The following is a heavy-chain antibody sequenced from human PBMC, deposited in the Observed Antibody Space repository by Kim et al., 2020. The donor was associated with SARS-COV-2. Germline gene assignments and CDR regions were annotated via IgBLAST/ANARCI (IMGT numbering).Heavy chain of an antibody. Sequence: SVKVSCKASGGTFSSYAISWVRQAPGQGLEWMGGIIPIFGTANYAQKFQGRVTITADESTSTAYMELSSLRSEDTAVYYCAGQNRVVAATYYYYGMDVWGQGTTVTVSS. CDR3: AGQNRVVAATYYYYGMDV. V-gene: IGHV1-69*13. CDR1: GGTFSSYA. J-gene: IGHJ6*02. CDR2: IIPIFGTA. D-gene: IGHD2-15*01.